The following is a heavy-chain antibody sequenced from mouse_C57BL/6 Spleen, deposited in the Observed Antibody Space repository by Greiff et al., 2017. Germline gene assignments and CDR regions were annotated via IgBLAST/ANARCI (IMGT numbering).Heavy chain of an antibody. J-gene: IGHJ4*01. V-gene: IGHV5-16*01. CDR3: ARDRGYYGSSYDAMDY. CDR1: GFTFSDYY. Sequence: EVKLMESEGGLVQPGSSMKLSCTASGFTFSDYYMAWVRQVPEKGLEWVANINYDGSSTYYLDSLKSRFIISRDNAKNILYLQMSSLKSEDTATYYCARDRGYYGSSYDAMDYWGQGTSVTVSS. D-gene: IGHD1-1*01. CDR2: INYDGSST.